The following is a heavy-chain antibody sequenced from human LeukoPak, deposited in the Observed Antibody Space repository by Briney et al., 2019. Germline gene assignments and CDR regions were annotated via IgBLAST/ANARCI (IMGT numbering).Heavy chain of an antibody. D-gene: IGHD5-24*01. CDR2: ISYDGSNK. Sequence: GRSLRLSCAASGFTFSRYGMHWVRQAPGKWLEWVAVISYDGSNKYYADSVKGRFTISRDNSKNTLYLQMNSLRAEDTAVYYCAKGKEMATILMGYYYGMDVWGQGTTVTVSS. CDR1: GFTFSRYG. J-gene: IGHJ6*02. V-gene: IGHV3-30*18. CDR3: AKGKEMATILMGYYYGMDV.